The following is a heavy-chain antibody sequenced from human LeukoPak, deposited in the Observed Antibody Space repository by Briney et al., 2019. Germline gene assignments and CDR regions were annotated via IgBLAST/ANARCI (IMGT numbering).Heavy chain of an antibody. J-gene: IGHJ4*02. Sequence: ASVKVSCKASGYTFTGYYMHWVRQAPGQGLEWMGRINPNSGSTNYAQKFQGRVTMTRDTSISTAYMELSRLRSDDTAVYYCATLYYYDSSVEYYFDYWGQGTLVTVSP. CDR1: GYTFTGYY. D-gene: IGHD3-22*01. CDR2: INPNSGST. V-gene: IGHV1-2*06. CDR3: ATLYYYDSSVEYYFDY.